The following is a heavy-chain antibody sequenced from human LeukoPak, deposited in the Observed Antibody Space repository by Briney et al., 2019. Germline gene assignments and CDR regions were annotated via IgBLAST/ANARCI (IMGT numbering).Heavy chain of an antibody. CDR1: GGTSSSYA. CDR2: IIPIFGTA. D-gene: IGHD7-27*01. CDR3: AREAGDSPVYFDY. V-gene: IGHV1-69*13. Sequence: SVKVSCKASGGTSSSYAISWVRQAPGRGLEWMGGIIPIFGTANYAQKFQGRVTITADESTSTDYMELSSLRSEDTAVYYCAREAGDSPVYFDYWGQGTLVTVSS. J-gene: IGHJ4*02.